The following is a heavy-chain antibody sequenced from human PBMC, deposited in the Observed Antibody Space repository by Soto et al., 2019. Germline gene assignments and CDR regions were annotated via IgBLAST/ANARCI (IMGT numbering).Heavy chain of an antibody. CDR2: ISAHNGNT. Sequence: QVHLVQSGAEVKKPGASVKVSCKGSGYAFTTYGITWVRQAPGQGLEWMGWISAHNGNTNYAQKLQGRVTVTRDTSTSTAYMELRSLRSDDTAVYYCERGRDGYYWGQGALVTVSS. CDR3: ERGRDGYY. V-gene: IGHV1-18*01. J-gene: IGHJ4*02. CDR1: GYAFTTYG.